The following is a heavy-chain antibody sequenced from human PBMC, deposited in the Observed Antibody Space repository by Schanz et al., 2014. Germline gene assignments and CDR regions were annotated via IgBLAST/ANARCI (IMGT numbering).Heavy chain of an antibody. CDR3: ARRYSGRYCFDY. J-gene: IGHJ4*02. V-gene: IGHV3-23*04. CDR1: GFNFITFA. Sequence: VQLVESGGGVVQPGRSLRLSCAASGFNFITFAMSWVRQAPGKGPEWVSAIGGDASRTYYADSVKGRFTISRDNAKNSLSLQMDRLRDEDTAVYYCARRYSGRYCFDYWGQGTLVAVSS. D-gene: IGHD1-26*01. CDR2: IGGDASRT.